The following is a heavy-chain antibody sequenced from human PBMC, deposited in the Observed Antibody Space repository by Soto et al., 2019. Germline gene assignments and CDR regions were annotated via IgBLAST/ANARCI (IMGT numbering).Heavy chain of an antibody. CDR3: ARDADDILTGYYWAPFDY. Sequence: GGSLRLSCAASGFTFSSYSMNWVRQAPGKGLEWVSYISSSSSTIYYADSVKGRFTISRDNAKNSLYLQMNSLRDEDTAVYYCARDADDILTGYYWAPFDYWGQGTLVTVS. CDR1: GFTFSSYS. V-gene: IGHV3-48*02. D-gene: IGHD3-9*01. CDR2: ISSSSSTI. J-gene: IGHJ4*02.